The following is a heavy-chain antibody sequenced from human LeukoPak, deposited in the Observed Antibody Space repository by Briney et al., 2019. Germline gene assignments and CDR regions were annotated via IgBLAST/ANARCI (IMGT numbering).Heavy chain of an antibody. V-gene: IGHV2-5*02. CDR2: IYWDEDK. CDR3: XXXXDDYGXYXWEENAFHV. D-gene: IGHD4-17*01. J-gene: IGHJ3*01. CDR1: GFSLSTSGVG. Sequence: SGPTLVNPTQTLTLTCTFSGFSLSTSGVGVGWIRQPPGKALEWLALIYWDEDKRYSPSLKTRLTITKDTSKNQVDLTMTNMXXXDXATXXXXXXXDDYGXYXWEENAFHVXGQGTMVTVSS.